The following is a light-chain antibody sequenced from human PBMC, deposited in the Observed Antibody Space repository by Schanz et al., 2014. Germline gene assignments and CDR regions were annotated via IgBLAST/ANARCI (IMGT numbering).Light chain of an antibody. CDR2: EDN. J-gene: IGLJ3*02. V-gene: IGLV2-23*01. CDR3: SSYVGSNNWV. Sequence: QSALTQPASVSGSPGQSITISCTGTSSDVGGYNLVSWYQQHPGKAPKLIIYEDNTRPSGVSNRFSASKSGNTASLTISGLQAEDEADYYCSSYVGSNNWVFGGGTKLTVL. CDR1: SSDVGGYNL.